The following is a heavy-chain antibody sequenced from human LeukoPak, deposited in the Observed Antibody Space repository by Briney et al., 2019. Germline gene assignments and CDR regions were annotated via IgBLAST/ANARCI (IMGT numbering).Heavy chain of an antibody. D-gene: IGHD3-22*01. CDR3: ARSAHYDSSGYYLAFDS. CDR2: INPNSGGT. J-gene: IGHJ4*02. Sequence: ASVKVSCKASGYTFTGYYMHWVRQAPGQGLEWMGWINPNSGGTNYAQKFQGRVTMTRDTSISTAYMELSRLRSDDTAVYYCARSAHYDSSGYYLAFDSWGQGTLVTVSS. CDR1: GYTFTGYY. V-gene: IGHV1-2*02.